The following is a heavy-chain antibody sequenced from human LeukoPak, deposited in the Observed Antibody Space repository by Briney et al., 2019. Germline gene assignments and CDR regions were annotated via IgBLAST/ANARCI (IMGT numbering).Heavy chain of an antibody. CDR1: GYTFTGYY. CDR3: ARSSGSGGRFFFLDY. Sequence: GASVKVSCKASGYTFTGYYMHWVRQAPGQGLEWMGWINPNSGGTNYAQKFQGRVTMTRDTSISTAYMELSRLRSDDTAVYYCARSSGSGGRFFFLDYWGQGTLVTVSS. CDR2: INPNSGGT. V-gene: IGHV1-2*02. D-gene: IGHD2-15*01. J-gene: IGHJ4*02.